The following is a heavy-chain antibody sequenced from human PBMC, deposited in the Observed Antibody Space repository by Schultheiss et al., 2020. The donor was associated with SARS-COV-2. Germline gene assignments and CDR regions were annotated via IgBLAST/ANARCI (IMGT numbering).Heavy chain of an antibody. CDR3: ARAARVEQLFSVRGGHLDY. D-gene: IGHD3-10*01. CDR1: GGSISSGNYY. V-gene: IGHV4-61*01. J-gene: IGHJ4*02. Sequence: SETLSLTCTVSGGSISSGNYYWSWIRQAPGKGLEQVGNIYYTGITKYSPSLKSRITISVDTSKKQFSLRLGSVTAADTAVYYCARAARVEQLFSVRGGHLDYWGRGTQVTVSS. CDR2: IYYTGIT.